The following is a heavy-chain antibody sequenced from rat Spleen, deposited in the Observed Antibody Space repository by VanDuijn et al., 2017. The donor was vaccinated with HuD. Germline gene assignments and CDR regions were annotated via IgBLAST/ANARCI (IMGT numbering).Heavy chain of an antibody. V-gene: IGHV5-25*01. CDR2: ISTGGGNT. CDR1: GFTYSNYV. CDR3: ARHGWGYGVMDA. Sequence: EVQLVESGGGLVQPGRSLKLSCAASGFTYSNYVMAWVSQAPTKGLEWVASISTGGGNTYYRDSVKGRFTISRDNAKSTLNLQMDSLRSEDTATYYCARHGWGYGVMDAWGQGASVTVSS. J-gene: IGHJ4*01. D-gene: IGHD4-3*01.